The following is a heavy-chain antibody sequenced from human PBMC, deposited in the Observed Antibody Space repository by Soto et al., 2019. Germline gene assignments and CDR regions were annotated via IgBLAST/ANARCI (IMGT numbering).Heavy chain of an antibody. D-gene: IGHD4-17*01. CDR2: ISYDGSNK. CDR3: ARDHPGDGAFDT. V-gene: IGHV3-30-3*01. CDR1: GFTFSSYA. Sequence: PGGSLRLSCAASGFTFSSYAMHWVRQAPGKGLEWVAVISYDGSNKYYADSVKGRFTISRDNSKNTLYLQMNSLRAEDTAVYYCARDHPGDGAFDTWGQGTMVTVSS. J-gene: IGHJ3*02.